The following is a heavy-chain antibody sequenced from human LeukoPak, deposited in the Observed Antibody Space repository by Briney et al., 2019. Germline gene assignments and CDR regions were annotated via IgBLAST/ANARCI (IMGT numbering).Heavy chain of an antibody. CDR2: ISSSSYI. CDR1: GFTFSSYS. J-gene: IGHJ6*02. Sequence: PGGSLRLSCAASGFTFSSYSMNWVRQAPGKGLEWVSSISSSSYIYYADSVKGRFTISRDNAKNSLYLQMNSLRAEDTAVYYCARYWGYYYYYGMDVWGQGTTVTVSS. V-gene: IGHV3-21*01. CDR3: ARYWGYYYYYGMDV. D-gene: IGHD3-16*01.